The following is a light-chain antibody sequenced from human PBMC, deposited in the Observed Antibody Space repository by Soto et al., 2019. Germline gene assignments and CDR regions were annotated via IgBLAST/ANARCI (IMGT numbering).Light chain of an antibody. CDR2: DAS. CDR1: QGISNY. V-gene: IGKV1-16*01. CDR3: QHYNTYPIT. J-gene: IGKJ5*01. Sequence: DLQMAQSPSSLSASIGDTVTITCRASQGISNYLAWFQQKPGKAPKRLIYDASTFESEVPSRFSGSGSGTDFTLTISSLQPEDFATYYCQHYNTYPITFGQGTRLEIK.